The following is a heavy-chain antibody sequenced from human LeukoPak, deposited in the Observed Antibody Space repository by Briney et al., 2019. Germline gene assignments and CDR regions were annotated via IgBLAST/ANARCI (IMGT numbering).Heavy chain of an antibody. D-gene: IGHD6-13*01. CDR3: ARDHSSSWYGPVDY. CDR2: ISSSSSYI. V-gene: IGHV3-21*01. J-gene: IGHJ4*02. Sequence: PGGSLRLSCAASGFTFSSYCMNWVRQAPGKGLEWVSSISSSSSYIYYADSVKGRFTISRDNAKNSLYLQMNSLRAEDTAVYYCARDHSSSWYGPVDYWGQGTLVTVSS. CDR1: GFTFSSYC.